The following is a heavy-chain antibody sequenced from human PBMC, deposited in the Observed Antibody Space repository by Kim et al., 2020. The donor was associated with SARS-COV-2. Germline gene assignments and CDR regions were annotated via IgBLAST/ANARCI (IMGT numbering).Heavy chain of an antibody. CDR1: GGSFSGYY. Sequence: SETLSLTCAVYGGSFSGYYWSWIRQPPGKGLEWIGEINHSGSTNYNPSLKSRCTISVETSKNQFSLKLSSVTAADTAVYYCARQDIVVVPAALGVYYYY. V-gene: IGHV4-34*01. D-gene: IGHD2-2*01. J-gene: IGHJ6*01. CDR2: INHSGST. CDR3: ARQDIVVVPAALGVYYYY.